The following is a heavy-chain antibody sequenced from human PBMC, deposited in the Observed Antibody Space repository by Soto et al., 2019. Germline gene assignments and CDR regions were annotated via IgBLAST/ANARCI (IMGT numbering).Heavy chain of an antibody. Sequence: QAQLVESGGGVVQPGRSLRLSCAASGFQFSRFAMHWVRQAPGKGLEWVAVISYDGNNKYYADSVKGRFTTSRDNSKNTLYLQMSSLRDDDTAVYYCAIGGETVMVLGYYYGMDVWGQGTTVTVSS. CDR3: AIGGETVMVLGYYYGMDV. CDR2: ISYDGNNK. V-gene: IGHV3-30-3*01. J-gene: IGHJ6*02. CDR1: GFQFSRFA. D-gene: IGHD5-18*01.